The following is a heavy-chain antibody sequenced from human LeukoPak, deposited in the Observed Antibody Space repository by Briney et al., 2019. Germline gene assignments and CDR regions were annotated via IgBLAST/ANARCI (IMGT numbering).Heavy chain of an antibody. J-gene: IGHJ4*02. CDR2: INWNGGST. CDR1: RFTFDDYG. CDR3: ARALGSGSYRGGLDY. Sequence: GGSLRLSCAASRFTFDDYGMSWVRQAPGKGLEWVSGINWNGGSTGYADSVKGRFTISRDNAKNSLYLQMNSLRAEDTALYYCARALGSGSYRGGLDYWGQGTLVTVSS. V-gene: IGHV3-20*04. D-gene: IGHD3-10*01.